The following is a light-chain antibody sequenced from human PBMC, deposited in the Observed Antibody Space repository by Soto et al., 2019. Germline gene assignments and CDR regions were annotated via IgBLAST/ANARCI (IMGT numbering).Light chain of an antibody. CDR3: QQHNGY. CDR1: QKISTW. CDR2: DAS. Sequence: DIQMTQSPSTLSVSVGDRVTITCRAIQKISTWLDWYQQKPGKAPKVLIYDASSLESGVPSRFSGSGSGTECTITISSLQPDDVATYYCQQHNGYFGQGTKLEIK. V-gene: IGKV1-5*01. J-gene: IGKJ2*01.